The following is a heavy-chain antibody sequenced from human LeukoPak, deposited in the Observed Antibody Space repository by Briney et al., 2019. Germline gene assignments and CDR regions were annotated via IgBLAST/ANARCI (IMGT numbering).Heavy chain of an antibody. CDR3: AKSKSPYPMDYIFDF. V-gene: IGHV3-30*18. J-gene: IGHJ4*02. CDR1: GFTVSSKY. Sequence: GGSLRLSCAASGFTVSSKYMSWVRQAPGKGLEWVAVISNDGSITKYGDSVKGRFTISRDNSKNTLYVQMNSLRTDDTAVYYCAKSKSPYPMDYIFDFWGQGTLVTVSS. CDR2: ISNDGSIT. D-gene: IGHD4-11*01.